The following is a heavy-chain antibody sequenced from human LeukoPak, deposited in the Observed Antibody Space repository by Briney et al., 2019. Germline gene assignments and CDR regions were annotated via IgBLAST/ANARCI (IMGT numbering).Heavy chain of an antibody. CDR3: ARSAAGKYYYYYYYTDV. CDR1: GYSFTSYW. J-gene: IGHJ6*03. CDR2: IYPGDSDT. V-gene: IGHV5-51*01. Sequence: GESLKISCKGSGYSFTSYWIGWVRQMPGKGLEWMGIIYPGDSDTRYSPSFQGQVTISADKSISTAYLQWSSLKASDTAMYYCARSAAGKYYYYYYYTDVWGKGTTVTVSS. D-gene: IGHD6-13*01.